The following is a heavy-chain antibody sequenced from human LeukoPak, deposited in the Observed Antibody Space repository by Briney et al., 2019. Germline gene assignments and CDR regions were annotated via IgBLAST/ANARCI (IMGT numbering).Heavy chain of an antibody. V-gene: IGHV4-59*01. Sequence: SETLSLTCTVSGCSISSYYWSWIRQPPGKGLEWIGYIYYSGSTNYNPSLKSRVIISVDTSKNQFSLKLTSVTAADTAVYYCARVEVASSWYSIDYWGQGILVTVSS. D-gene: IGHD6-13*01. CDR2: IYYSGST. CDR3: ARVEVASSWYSIDY. CDR1: GCSISSYY. J-gene: IGHJ4*02.